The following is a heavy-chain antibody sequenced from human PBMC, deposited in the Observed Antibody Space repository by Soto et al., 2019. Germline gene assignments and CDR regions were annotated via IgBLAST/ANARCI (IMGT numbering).Heavy chain of an antibody. V-gene: IGHV3-23*01. J-gene: IGHJ3*02. D-gene: IGHD2-2*01. Sequence: PGGSLRLSCAASGFTFSSYAMSWVRQAPGKGLEWVSAISGSGGSTYYAVSVEGRFTISRDNSKNTLYLQMNSLRAEDTAVYYCAKEDSKVVPAAIPSGGAFDIWGQGTMVTVSS. CDR2: ISGSGGST. CDR1: GFTFSSYA. CDR3: AKEDSKVVPAAIPSGGAFDI.